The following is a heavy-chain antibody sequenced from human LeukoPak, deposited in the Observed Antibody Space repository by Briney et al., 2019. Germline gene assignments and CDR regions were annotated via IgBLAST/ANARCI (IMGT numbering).Heavy chain of an antibody. V-gene: IGHV3-53*01. CDR1: GFTLSGNY. CDR3: ARDLSIAAGTMLSFDY. J-gene: IGHJ4*02. D-gene: IGHD6-13*01. Sequence: GGSLRLSCAASGFTLSGNYMSWVRQAPGKGLEWVSGLYRGGITYYADSVKGRFTISRDDSKNTLYLQMNSLRAEDTAFYYCARDLSIAAGTMLSFDYWGQGTLVTVSS. CDR2: LYRGGIT.